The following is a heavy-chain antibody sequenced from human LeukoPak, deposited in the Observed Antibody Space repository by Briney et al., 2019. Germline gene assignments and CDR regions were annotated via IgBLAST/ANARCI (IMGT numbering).Heavy chain of an antibody. CDR1: GFTFSSYA. CDR2: ISASSSYT. Sequence: GGSLRLSCAASGFTFSSYAMNWVRQAPGKGLEWISYISASSSYTDYADSVKGRFTISRDNAKNTLYLQMNSLGVEDTAVYYCAAGTAADFWGQGTLVSVSS. D-gene: IGHD6-13*01. CDR3: AAGTAADF. V-gene: IGHV3-21*05. J-gene: IGHJ4*02.